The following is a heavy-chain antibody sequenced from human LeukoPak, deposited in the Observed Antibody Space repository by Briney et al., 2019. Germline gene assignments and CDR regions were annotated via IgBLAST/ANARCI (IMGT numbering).Heavy chain of an antibody. CDR3: AKDFSGLGYYFDH. Sequence: GGSLRLSCAAFGFTFSSYAMHWVRQAPGKGLEWVAVISYDGSNKYYADSVKGRFTISRDNSKNTLYLQMNSLRAEDTAVYYCAKDFSGLGYYFDHWGQGTLVTVSS. J-gene: IGHJ4*02. CDR2: ISYDGSNK. CDR1: GFTFSSYA. D-gene: IGHD6-19*01. V-gene: IGHV3-30-3*01.